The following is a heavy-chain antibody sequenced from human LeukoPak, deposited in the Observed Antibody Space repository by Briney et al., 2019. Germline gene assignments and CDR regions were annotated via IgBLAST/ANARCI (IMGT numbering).Heavy chain of an antibody. J-gene: IGHJ3*01. Sequence: SQTLSLTCAISGDSFSNNSAAWNWIRQSPSRGLEWLVRTYHRSKLYDDYAVSMTSRITINADTSKNQFSLHLNSVTPEDTAVYYCARDGYSSTWYVFDVWGQGTVVTVSS. CDR2: TYHRSKLYD. V-gene: IGHV6-1*01. CDR3: ARDGYSSTWYVFDV. CDR1: GDSFSNNSAA. D-gene: IGHD6-13*01.